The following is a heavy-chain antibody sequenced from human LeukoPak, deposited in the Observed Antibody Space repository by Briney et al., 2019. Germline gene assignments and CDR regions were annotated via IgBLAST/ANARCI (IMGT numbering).Heavy chain of an antibody. V-gene: IGHV4-59*08. CDR3: ASRRYSSSWGLDY. J-gene: IGHJ4*02. Sequence: AETLTLTCTVSGGSISSYNWSWVRQPPGEGLGWIGYIYYSGSTNYNPSLKSRVTISVDTSKNQFSLRLSSVTAADTAVYYCASRRYSSSWGLDYWGQGTLVTVSS. D-gene: IGHD6-13*01. CDR1: GGSISSYN. CDR2: IYYSGST.